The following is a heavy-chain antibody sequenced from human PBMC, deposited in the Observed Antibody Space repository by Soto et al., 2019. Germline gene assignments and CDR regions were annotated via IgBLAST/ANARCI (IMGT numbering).Heavy chain of an antibody. J-gene: IGHJ4*02. V-gene: IGHV4-59*02. CDR3: ARGVGSSPPQY. D-gene: IGHD1-26*01. CDR1: CGSVSVYY. CDR2: IYASGSP. Sequence: PSGTLFLTCTISCGSVSVYYWSWIRQSTGQGLEWIGYIYASGSPYYNPSLRSRVTISADTSKNQISLKLTSPTAADTAVYYCARGVGSSPPQYWGRGTLVTVSS.